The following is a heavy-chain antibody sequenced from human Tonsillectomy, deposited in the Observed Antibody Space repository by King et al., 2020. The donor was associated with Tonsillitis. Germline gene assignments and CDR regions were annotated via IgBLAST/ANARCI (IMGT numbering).Heavy chain of an antibody. CDR1: GGSISSGDYY. J-gene: IGHJ5*02. Sequence: QLQESGPGLVKPSQTLSLTCTVSGGSISSGDYYWSWIRQPPGKGLEWIGYIYYSGSTYYNPSRKSRVTISVDTSKNQFSLKLSSVTAADTAVYYCARRPLTGTAWFDPWGQGTLVTVSS. CDR3: ARRPLTGTAWFDP. CDR2: IYYSGST. V-gene: IGHV4-30-4*01. D-gene: IGHD1-7*01.